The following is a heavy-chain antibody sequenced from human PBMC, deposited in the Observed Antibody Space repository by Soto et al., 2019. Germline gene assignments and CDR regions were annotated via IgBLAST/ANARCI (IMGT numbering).Heavy chain of an antibody. CDR3: ARDRAYYYDSSGYYLFDY. CDR1: GYTFTSYA. CDR2: INAGNGNT. J-gene: IGHJ4*02. Sequence: QVQLVQSGAEVKKPGASVKVSCKASGYTFTSYAMHWVRQAPGQRLEWMGWINAGNGNTKYSQKLQGRVTITRDTSASTAYMELSSLRSEDTAVYYCARDRAYYYDSSGYYLFDYWGQGTLVTVSS. V-gene: IGHV1-3*01. D-gene: IGHD3-22*01.